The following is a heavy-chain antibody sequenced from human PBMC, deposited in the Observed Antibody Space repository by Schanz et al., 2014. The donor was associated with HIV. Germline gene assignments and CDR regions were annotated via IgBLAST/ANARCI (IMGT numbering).Heavy chain of an antibody. J-gene: IGHJ4*02. CDR1: GFTFSSFG. CDR2: ISSDGSEE. CDR3: AKGASPYHDSSGFYPDY. D-gene: IGHD3-22*01. Sequence: QVQLVESGGGVVQPGRSLRLSCAASGFTFSSFGMHWVRQAPGKGLEWVAVISSDGSEEYFADSVKGRFTISRDNSKNTLYLQRNSLRTEDTALYYCAKGASPYHDSSGFYPDYWSQGTLVTVSS. V-gene: IGHV3-30*18.